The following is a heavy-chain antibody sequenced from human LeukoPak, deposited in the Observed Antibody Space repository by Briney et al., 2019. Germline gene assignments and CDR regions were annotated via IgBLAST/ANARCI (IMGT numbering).Heavy chain of an antibody. CDR1: GFTFSSCS. J-gene: IGHJ4*02. CDR3: AREDIVATIDLDY. D-gene: IGHD5-12*01. V-gene: IGHV3-21*01. CDR2: ISSSSSYI. Sequence: GGSLRLSCAASGFTFSSCSMNWVRQAPGKGLEWVSSISSSSSYIYYADSVKGRFTISRDNAKNSLYLQMNSLRAEDTAVYYCAREDIVATIDLDYWGQGTLVTVSS.